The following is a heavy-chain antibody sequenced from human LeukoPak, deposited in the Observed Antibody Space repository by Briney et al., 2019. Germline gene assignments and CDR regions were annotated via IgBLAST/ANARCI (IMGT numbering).Heavy chain of an antibody. CDR3: ARQYSSGIVVVIKEHDAFDI. J-gene: IGHJ3*02. D-gene: IGHD3-22*01. CDR2: IYYSGST. CDR1: GGSNSSSSYY. Sequence: SETLSLTCTVSGGSNSSSSYYWGWIRQPPGKGLEWIGSIYYSGSTYYNPSLESRVTISVDTSKNQFSLKLSSVTAADTAVYYCARQYSSGIVVVIKEHDAFDIWGQGTMVTVSS. V-gene: IGHV4-39*01.